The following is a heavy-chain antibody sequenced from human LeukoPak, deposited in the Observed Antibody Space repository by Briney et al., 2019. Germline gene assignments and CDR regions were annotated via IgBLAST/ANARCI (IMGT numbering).Heavy chain of an antibody. CDR1: GFTFSSYW. J-gene: IGHJ5*02. D-gene: IGHD2-15*01. V-gene: IGHV3-7*01. Sequence: GGSLRLSCAASGFTFSSYWMSWVRQAPGKGLAWVANIKQDGTEKYYVDSVKGRFTISRDNAKNSLYLQMNSLRVEDTAVYYCGSCSGGSCHSGWFDPWGQGTLVTVSS. CDR2: IKQDGTEK. CDR3: GSCSGGSCHSGWFDP.